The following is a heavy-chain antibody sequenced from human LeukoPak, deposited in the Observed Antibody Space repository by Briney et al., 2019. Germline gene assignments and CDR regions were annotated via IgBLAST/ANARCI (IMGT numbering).Heavy chain of an antibody. CDR1: GFTFSSYA. V-gene: IGHV3-30*01. Sequence: GGSLRLSCAASGFTFSSYAMHWVRQAPGKGLEWVAVIPYDGSNKYYADSVKGRFTISRDNSKNTLYLQMNSLRAEDTAVYHCARGYYYWGQGTLVTVSS. J-gene: IGHJ4*02. CDR2: IPYDGSNK. CDR3: ARGYYY. D-gene: IGHD1-14*01.